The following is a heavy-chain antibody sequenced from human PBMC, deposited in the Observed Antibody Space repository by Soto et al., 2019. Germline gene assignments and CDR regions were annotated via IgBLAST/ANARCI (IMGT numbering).Heavy chain of an antibody. CDR2: ISSSGSTI. Sequence: VGSLRLSCAASGFTCSSYEMNWVRQAPGRGLEWGSYISSSGSTIYYADSVKGRFTISRDNSKNTLYLQMNSLRAKDTAIYYSAKDGLSDSSSAIDYWGQETLVPASS. J-gene: IGHJ4*02. CDR3: AKDGLSDSSSAIDY. D-gene: IGHD6-6*01. CDR1: GFTCSSYE. V-gene: IGHV3-48*03.